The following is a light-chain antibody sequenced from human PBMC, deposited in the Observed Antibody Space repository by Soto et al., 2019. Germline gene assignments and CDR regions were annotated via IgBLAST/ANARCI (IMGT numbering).Light chain of an antibody. J-gene: IGKJ1*01. CDR3: QQRGNWPPT. CDR1: QSVSSY. V-gene: IGKV3-11*01. Sequence: EIVLTQSPATLSLSPGERATLSCRASQSVSSYLAWYQQKPGQAPRLLIYDASNRATGIPARFSGSGSGTDFTLTISSLEPEDFVVYYCQQRGNWPPTFGQGTKVEIK. CDR2: DAS.